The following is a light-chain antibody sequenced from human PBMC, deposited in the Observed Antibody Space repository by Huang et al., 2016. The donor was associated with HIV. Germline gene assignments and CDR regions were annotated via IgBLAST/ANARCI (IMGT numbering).Light chain of an antibody. CDR1: QVVSSH. CDR2: AAS. J-gene: IGKJ3*01. CDR3: HQYNDFRST. Sequence: ETVMTQSQVTLSVSPGDRASLSCRSRQVVSSHLAWYQQKPGQAPRLLIYAASTRATGVPARFSGSGAGTEFTLTISTLQSEDSAVYYCHQYNDFRSTFGPGTRVEIK. V-gene: IGKV3-15*01.